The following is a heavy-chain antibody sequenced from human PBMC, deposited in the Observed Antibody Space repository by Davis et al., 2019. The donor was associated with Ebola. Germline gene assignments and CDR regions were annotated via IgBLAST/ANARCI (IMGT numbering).Heavy chain of an antibody. CDR1: GGSFSGYY. J-gene: IGHJ4*02. Sequence: GSLRLSCGVFGGSFSGYYWTWIRQSPGKGLEWLGEINEGGYTNYNPSLKSRVTISIDTSKNQFSLKLTSVTAADTAVYYCAREGPGYWGQGTLDTVSS. CDR2: INEGGYT. D-gene: IGHD3-10*01. V-gene: IGHV4-34*01. CDR3: AREGPGY.